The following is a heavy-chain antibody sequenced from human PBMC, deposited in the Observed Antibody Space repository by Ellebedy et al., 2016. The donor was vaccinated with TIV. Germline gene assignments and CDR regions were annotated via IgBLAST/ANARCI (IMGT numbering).Heavy chain of an antibody. J-gene: IGHJ4*02. CDR2: INPNGGT. Sequence: ASVKVSCXVSGYTFTDYHLFWMRQAPGQGLEWMGWINPNGGTNYAQKFQGRVTMTRDTSITTAYMELGRLTYDDTAVYYCAREDNCGSTSCPTDYWGRGTLVTVSS. CDR1: GYTFTDYH. V-gene: IGHV1-2*02. D-gene: IGHD2-2*01. CDR3: AREDNCGSTSCPTDY.